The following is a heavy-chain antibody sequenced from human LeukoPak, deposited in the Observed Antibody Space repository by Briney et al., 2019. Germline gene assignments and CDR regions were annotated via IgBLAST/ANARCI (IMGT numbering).Heavy chain of an antibody. J-gene: IGHJ6*02. CDR2: INHSGST. CDR3: ARVGLVGDSSGYYYPYYYGMDV. CDR1: GGSFSGYY. Sequence: SETLSLTCAVCGGSFSGYYWSWIRQPPGKGLEWIGEINHSGSTNYNPSLKSRVTISVDTSKNQFSLKLSSVTAADTAVYYCARVGLVGDSSGYYYPYYYGMDVWGQGTTVTVSS. V-gene: IGHV4-34*01. D-gene: IGHD3-22*01.